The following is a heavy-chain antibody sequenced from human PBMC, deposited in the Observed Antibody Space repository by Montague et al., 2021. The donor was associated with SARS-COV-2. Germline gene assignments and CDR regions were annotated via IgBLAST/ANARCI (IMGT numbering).Heavy chain of an antibody. D-gene: IGHD3-10*01. Sequence: SLRLSCAASGFTVSSNYMSWVRQAPGKGLEWVSAIYSGGSTYYADSVKGRFTISRDNSKNTLYLQMNSLRAEDTAVYYCARDRVLLWFGELLGDLFMDVWGQGTTVTVSS. CDR2: IYSGGST. J-gene: IGHJ6*02. CDR3: ARDRVLLWFGELLGDLFMDV. CDR1: GFTVSSNY. V-gene: IGHV3-66*01.